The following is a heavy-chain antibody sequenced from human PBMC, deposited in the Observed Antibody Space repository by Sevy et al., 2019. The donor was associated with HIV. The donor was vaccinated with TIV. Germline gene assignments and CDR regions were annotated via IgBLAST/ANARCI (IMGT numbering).Heavy chain of an antibody. CDR3: AKDIVDEYSSGWYAFDI. Sequence: GGSLRLSCAASGFTFDDYAMHWVRQAPGKGLEWVSGISWNSGSIGYADSVKGRFTSSRDNAKNSLYLQMNSLRAEDTALYYCAKDIVDEYSSGWYAFDIWGQGTMVTVSS. CDR2: ISWNSGSI. CDR1: GFTFDDYA. V-gene: IGHV3-9*01. D-gene: IGHD6-19*01. J-gene: IGHJ3*02.